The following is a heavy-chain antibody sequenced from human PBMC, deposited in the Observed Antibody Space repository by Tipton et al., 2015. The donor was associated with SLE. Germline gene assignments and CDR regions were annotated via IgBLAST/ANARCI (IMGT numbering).Heavy chain of an antibody. CDR2: ISSSGSTI. V-gene: IGHV3-11*01. D-gene: IGHD4-23*01. CDR1: GFTFSDYY. J-gene: IGHJ6*02. Sequence: GSLRLSCAASGFTFSDYYMSWIRQAPGKGLEWVSYISSSGSTIYYADSVKGRFTIPRDNAKNSLYLQMNSLRAEDTAVYYCARAHYGGNPPYYYGMDVWGQGTTVTVSS. CDR3: ARAHYGGNPPYYYGMDV.